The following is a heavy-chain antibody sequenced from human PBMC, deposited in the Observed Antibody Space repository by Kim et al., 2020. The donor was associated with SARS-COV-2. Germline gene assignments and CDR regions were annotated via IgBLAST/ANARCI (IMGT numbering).Heavy chain of an antibody. CDR3: AREVWRSRNGLDV. J-gene: IGHJ6*02. Sequence: TYAQRFQGILTVTRDTATSTVYMELSSLKSEDTAIYYCAREVWRSRNGLDVWGQGTTVSVSS. V-gene: IGHV1-46*01.